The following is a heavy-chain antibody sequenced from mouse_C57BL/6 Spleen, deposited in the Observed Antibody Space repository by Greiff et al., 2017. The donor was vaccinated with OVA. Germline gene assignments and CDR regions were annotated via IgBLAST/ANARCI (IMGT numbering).Heavy chain of an antibody. J-gene: IGHJ4*01. D-gene: IGHD2-5*01. CDR3: AMLYSNLLYYAMDY. V-gene: IGHV5-17*01. Sequence: EVMLVESGGGLVKPGGSLKLSCAASGFTFSDYGMHWVRQAPEKGLEWVAYISSGSSTIYYADQVKGRVTISRDTATTTLFLKMTCLRSEDTAMYYCAMLYSNLLYYAMDYWGQGTSVTVSS. CDR1: GFTFSDYG. CDR2: ISSGSSTI.